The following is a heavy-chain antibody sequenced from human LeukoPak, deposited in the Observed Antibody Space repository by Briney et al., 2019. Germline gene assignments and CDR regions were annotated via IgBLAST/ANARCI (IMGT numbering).Heavy chain of an antibody. D-gene: IGHD3-10*01. Sequence: GRSLRLSCAASGFTFSSYAIHWVRQAPGKGLQWVVVISYDGGNKYYANSAKGRFTISRDNSNNTLYLQMNSLRADDTAVYYCARVRVRGVIITYYYYGMDVWGQGTTVTVSS. V-gene: IGHV3-30*04. CDR2: ISYDGGNK. CDR3: ARVRVRGVIITYYYYGMDV. J-gene: IGHJ6*02. CDR1: GFTFSSYA.